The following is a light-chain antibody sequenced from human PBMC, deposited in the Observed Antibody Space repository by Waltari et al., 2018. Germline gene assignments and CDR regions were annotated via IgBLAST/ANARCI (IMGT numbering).Light chain of an antibody. Sequence: DIVMTQSPDSLAVSLGERATINCKSSQSVLFTPTNKNYLAWYQQKPRQPPKLLIYWASTRESGVPDRFSGSGSGTDFTLTISSLQAEDVAVYYCQQYYTTPFTFGPGTKVDVK. CDR2: WAS. V-gene: IGKV4-1*01. CDR3: QQYYTTPFT. J-gene: IGKJ3*01. CDR1: QSVLFTPTNKNY.